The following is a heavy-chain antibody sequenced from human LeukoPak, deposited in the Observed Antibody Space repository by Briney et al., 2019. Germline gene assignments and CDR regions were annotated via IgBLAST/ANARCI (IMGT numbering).Heavy chain of an antibody. CDR2: INHSGST. CDR1: GGSFSGYY. V-gene: IGHV4-34*01. D-gene: IGHD3-3*01. J-gene: IGHJ6*03. Sequence: SETLSLTCAVYGGSFSGYYWSWIRQPPGKGLEWIGEINHSGSTNYNPSLKSRVTISVDTSKNPFSPKLSSVTAADTAVYYCARGITIFGVVIIRNYYYMDVWGKGTTVTVSS. CDR3: ARGITIFGVVIIRNYYYMDV.